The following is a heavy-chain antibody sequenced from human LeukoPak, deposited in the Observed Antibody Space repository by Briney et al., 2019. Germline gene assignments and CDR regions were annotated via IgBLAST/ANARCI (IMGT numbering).Heavy chain of an antibody. CDR1: GFTFSSYA. Sequence: GGSLRLSRAASGFTFSSYAMHWVRQAPGKGLQWVANIKTDGSEKYYVDSVKGRFTISRDNAKNSLYLQMNSLRAEDTAVYYCATYSSLNRREFQYWGQGTLLTVSS. CDR3: ATYSSLNRREFQY. V-gene: IGHV3-7*01. CDR2: IKTDGSEK. D-gene: IGHD3-22*01. J-gene: IGHJ1*01.